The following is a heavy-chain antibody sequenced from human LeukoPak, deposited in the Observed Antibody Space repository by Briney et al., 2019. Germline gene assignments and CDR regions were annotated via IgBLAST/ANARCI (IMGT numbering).Heavy chain of an antibody. D-gene: IGHD5-12*01. CDR3: AKDIVATNRKYNWFDP. Sequence: SETLSLTCAVYGGYFSGYYWSWIRQPPGKGLEWIGEINHSGSTNYNPSLKSRVTISVDTSKNQFSLKLSSVTAADTAVYYCAKDIVATNRKYNWFDPWGQGTLVTVSS. J-gene: IGHJ5*02. CDR1: GGYFSGYY. CDR2: INHSGST. V-gene: IGHV4-34*01.